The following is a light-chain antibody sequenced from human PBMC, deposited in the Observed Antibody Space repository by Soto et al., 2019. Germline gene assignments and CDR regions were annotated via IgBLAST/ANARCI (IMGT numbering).Light chain of an antibody. Sequence: DIQMTQSPSSLSASVGDRVTITCQASQDISNYLNWYQQKLGKAPKLLIYDASNLETGVPSRFSGSGSGTDFTCTINSLQPEDIATYYCQHYDNLPYTFGQGTKLEIK. V-gene: IGKV1-33*01. CDR1: QDISNY. J-gene: IGKJ2*01. CDR3: QHYDNLPYT. CDR2: DAS.